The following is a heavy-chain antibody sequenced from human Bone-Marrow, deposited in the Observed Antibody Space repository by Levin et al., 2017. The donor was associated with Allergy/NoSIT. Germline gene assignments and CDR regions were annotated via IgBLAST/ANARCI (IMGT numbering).Heavy chain of an antibody. CDR2: ISGGGSTT. CDR1: GFTFSDYA. D-gene: IGHD3-3*01. J-gene: IGHJ6*02. Sequence: LSLTCAASGFTFSDYAMNWVRQAPGKGLEWVSVISGGGSTTFYADSVKGRFTVFRDKSKNTVYLQMNSLRVEDTAVYYCSKDADVGDFWSGYSENNYYAGMDVWGQGTTVIVSS. V-gene: IGHV3-23*01. CDR3: SKDADVGDFWSGYSENNYYAGMDV.